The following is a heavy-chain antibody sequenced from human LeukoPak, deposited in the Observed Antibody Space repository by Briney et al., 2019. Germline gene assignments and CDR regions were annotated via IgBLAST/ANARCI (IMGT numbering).Heavy chain of an antibody. CDR2: IYYSGST. V-gene: IGHV4-59*01. Sequence: SETLSLTCTVSGGSIRSYYWSWIRQPPGKGLEWIAYIYYSGSTNYNPSLKSRVTISVDTSKNQFSLKLSSVTAADTAVYYCARAVYYGSGSHNWFDPWGQGTLVTVSS. D-gene: IGHD3-10*01. CDR1: GGSIRSYY. J-gene: IGHJ5*02. CDR3: ARAVYYGSGSHNWFDP.